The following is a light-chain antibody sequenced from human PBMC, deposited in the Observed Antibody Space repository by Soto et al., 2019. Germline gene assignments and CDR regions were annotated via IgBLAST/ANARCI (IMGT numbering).Light chain of an antibody. J-gene: IGKJ1*01. CDR1: QSISSW. CDR2: DAS. CDR3: QQYNSYSWT. Sequence: DIQMTQSPSTLSASVGDRVTITCRASQSISSWLAWYQQKPGKAPKLLIYDASSLESGVPSRFSGSGSGTEFTLTISSLQPDDFATYYCQQYNSYSWTSGRVTKVDIK. V-gene: IGKV1-5*01.